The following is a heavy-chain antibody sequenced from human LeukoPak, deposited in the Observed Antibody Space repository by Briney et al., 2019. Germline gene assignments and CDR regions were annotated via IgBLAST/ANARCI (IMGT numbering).Heavy chain of an antibody. CDR3: ARSPGQWLLLGFDY. CDR2: IYYGGST. J-gene: IGHJ4*02. V-gene: IGHV4-39*01. CDR1: GGSISSISYY. Sequence: SETLSLTCTVSGGSISSISYYWDWIRQPPGKGLEWIGSIYYGGSTYYNPSLKSRVTISVDTSKNQFSLKLSSVPAADTAVYYCARSPGQWLLLGFDYWGQGTLVTVSS. D-gene: IGHD6-19*01.